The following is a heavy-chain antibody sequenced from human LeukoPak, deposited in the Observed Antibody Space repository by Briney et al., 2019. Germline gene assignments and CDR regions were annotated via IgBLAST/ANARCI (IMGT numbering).Heavy chain of an antibody. Sequence: GGSLRLSCAASGFTFSSYWMHWVRQAPGKGLVWVSHINSDGSSTNYADSAKGRFTISRDNAKNTVYLQMNSLRAEDTAVYYCATSRTFDYWGQGTLVTVSS. CDR1: GFTFSSYW. CDR3: ATSRTFDY. CDR2: INSDGSST. V-gene: IGHV3-74*01. D-gene: IGHD2-8*01. J-gene: IGHJ4*02.